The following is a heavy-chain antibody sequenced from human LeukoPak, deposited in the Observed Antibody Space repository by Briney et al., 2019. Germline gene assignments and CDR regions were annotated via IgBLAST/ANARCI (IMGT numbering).Heavy chain of an antibody. J-gene: IGHJ4*02. D-gene: IGHD3-22*01. CDR2: IKQDGSEK. CDR3: ARDPEYYSDSSFKDY. CDR1: GFTFSAYW. V-gene: IGHV3-7*01. Sequence: PGGSLRLSCAASGFTFSAYWMSWVRQAPGKGLEWVANIKQDGSEKYYVGSVKGRFTISRDNVKNSLYLQMYNLRAEDTAVYYCARDPEYYSDSSFKDYWGQGTLVTVSS.